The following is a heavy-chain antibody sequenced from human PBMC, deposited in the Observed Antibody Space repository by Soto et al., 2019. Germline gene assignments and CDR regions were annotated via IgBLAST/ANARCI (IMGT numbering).Heavy chain of an antibody. CDR3: ASALFGHYFDY. V-gene: IGHV4-30-4*01. J-gene: IGHJ4*02. CDR2: IYYSGST. CDR1: GGSISSGDYY. D-gene: IGHD3-10*01. Sequence: SETLSLTCTVSGGSISSGDYYWSWIRQPPGKGLEWIGYIYYSGSTYYSPSLKSRVTLSVDTSKNQFSLKLSSVTAADTAVYYCASALFGHYFDYWGQGTLVTVSS.